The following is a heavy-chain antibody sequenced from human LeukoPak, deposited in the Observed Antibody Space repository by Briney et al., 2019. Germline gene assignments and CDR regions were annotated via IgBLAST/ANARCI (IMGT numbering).Heavy chain of an antibody. Sequence: ASVKVSCKASGYTFTVYYMHWVRQAPGQGLEWMGWINPNSGGTNYAQKFQGRVTMTRDTSISTAYVELSRLRSDDTAVYYCARAPVDSSGYYYLSFDYWGQGTLVTVSS. CDR3: ARAPVDSSGYYYLSFDY. V-gene: IGHV1-2*02. CDR1: GYTFTVYY. D-gene: IGHD3-22*01. CDR2: INPNSGGT. J-gene: IGHJ4*02.